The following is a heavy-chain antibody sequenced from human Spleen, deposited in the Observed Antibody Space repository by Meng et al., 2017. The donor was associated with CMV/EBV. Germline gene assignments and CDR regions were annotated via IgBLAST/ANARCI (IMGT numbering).Heavy chain of an antibody. CDR3: ARDMGDYDIWSGTFFGLDV. CDR2: ISRSSTYI. J-gene: IGHJ6*02. D-gene: IGHD3-3*01. CDR1: GFTFSRHG. Sequence: GESLKISCAASGFTFSRHGMNWVRQAPGKGLEWVSSISRSSTYIYYAGSVRGRFTVSRDNAKNSMYLQMSSPRAEDTAVYYCARDMGDYDIWSGTFFGLDVWGQGTTVTVSS. V-gene: IGHV3-21*01.